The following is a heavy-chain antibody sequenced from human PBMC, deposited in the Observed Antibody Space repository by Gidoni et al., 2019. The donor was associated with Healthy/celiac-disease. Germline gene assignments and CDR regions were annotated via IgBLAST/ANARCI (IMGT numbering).Heavy chain of an antibody. CDR1: GFTVSSNY. J-gene: IGHJ4*02. V-gene: IGHV3-53*01. D-gene: IGHD3-22*01. CDR3: ARDGYYDKGYFDY. CDR2: IYSGGST. Sequence: EVQLVESGGGLIQPGGSVRLSCAASGFTVSSNYMSWGRPAPGKGLEWVSVIYSGGSTYYADSVKGRFTISRDNSKNTLYLQMNSLRAEDTAVYYCARDGYYDKGYFDYWGQGTLVTVSS.